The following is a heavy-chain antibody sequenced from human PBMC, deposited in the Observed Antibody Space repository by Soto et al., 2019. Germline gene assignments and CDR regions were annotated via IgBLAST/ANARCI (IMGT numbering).Heavy chain of an antibody. CDR2: IRSKAYGGTT. CDR1: GFTFGDYA. D-gene: IGHD1-7*01. CDR3: TVSLYNWNYEAPDY. Sequence: EVQLVESGGGLVQPGRSLRLSCTASGFTFGDYAMSWFRQAPGKGLEWVGFIRSKAYGGTTEYAASVKGRFTISRDDSKSIAYLQMNSLKTEDTAVYYCTVSLYNWNYEAPDYWGQGTLVTVSS. V-gene: IGHV3-49*03. J-gene: IGHJ4*02.